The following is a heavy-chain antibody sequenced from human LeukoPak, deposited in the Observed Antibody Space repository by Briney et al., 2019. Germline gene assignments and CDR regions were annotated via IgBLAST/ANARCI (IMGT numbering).Heavy chain of an antibody. V-gene: IGHV3-23*01. CDR1: GFTFSSYG. CDR2: ISGSGGST. Sequence: PGGSLRLSCAASGFTFSSYGMSWVRQAPGKGLEWVSEISGSGGSTYYADSVKGRFTISRDNSKNTLYLQMNSLRAEDTAVYYCAKDPNFYYCMDVWGKGTTVTISS. CDR3: AKDPNFYYCMDV. J-gene: IGHJ6*03.